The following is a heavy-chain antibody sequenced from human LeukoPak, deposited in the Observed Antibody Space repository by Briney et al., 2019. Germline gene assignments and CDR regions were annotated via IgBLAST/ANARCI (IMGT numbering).Heavy chain of an antibody. J-gene: IGHJ5*02. CDR1: GYTFTSYY. CDR3: ARSSIVVVPAASSNNWFDP. CDR2: ISPSGGST. D-gene: IGHD2-2*01. V-gene: IGHV1-46*01. Sequence: ASVKVSCKASGYTFTSYYMHWVRQAPGQGLEWMGIISPSGGSTSYAQKFQGRVTMTRDTSTSTVYMELSSLRSEDTAVYYCARSSIVVVPAASSNNWFDPWGQGTLVTVSS.